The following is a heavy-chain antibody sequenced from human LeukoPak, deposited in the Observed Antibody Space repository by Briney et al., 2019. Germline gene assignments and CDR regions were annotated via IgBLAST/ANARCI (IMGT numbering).Heavy chain of an antibody. CDR3: ARHIRGYCSSTSCPWYFDY. Sequence: GESLKIPCKGSGYSFTSYWIGWVRQMPGKGLEWMGIIYPGDSDTRYSPSFQGQVTISADKSISTAYLQWSSLKASDTAMYYCARHIRGYCSSTSCPWYFDYWGQGTLVTVSS. V-gene: IGHV5-51*01. CDR1: GYSFTSYW. CDR2: IYPGDSDT. J-gene: IGHJ4*02. D-gene: IGHD2-2*01.